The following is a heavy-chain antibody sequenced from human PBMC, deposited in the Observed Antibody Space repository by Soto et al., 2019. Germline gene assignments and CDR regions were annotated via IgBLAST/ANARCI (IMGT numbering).Heavy chain of an antibody. Sequence: EVQLLESGGGLVQPGGSLRLSCAASGFTFSNYAMSWVRQAPGKGLGWVSAISGSGRETYSADSFKGRFTISRDNSKSTLSLQMSGLRVEDAAVYYCAKSERVTVSIAAFHGDSWGQGTLVTVSS. CDR3: AKSERVTVSIAAFHGDS. D-gene: IGHD2-15*01. CDR2: ISGSGRET. J-gene: IGHJ4*02. CDR1: GFTFSNYA. V-gene: IGHV3-23*01.